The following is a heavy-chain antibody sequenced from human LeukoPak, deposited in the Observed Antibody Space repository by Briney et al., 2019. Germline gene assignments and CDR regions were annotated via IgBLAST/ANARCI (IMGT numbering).Heavy chain of an antibody. CDR3: ARASNGGYFDY. CDR2: IYSGGST. Sequence: PGGSLRLSCAASGFTVSSNYMSWVRQAPGKRLEWVSVIYSGGSTYYADSVKGRFTISRDNSKNTLYLQMNSLRAEDAAVYYCARASNGGYFDYWGQGTLVTVSS. D-gene: IGHD3-10*01. J-gene: IGHJ4*02. CDR1: GFTVSSNY. V-gene: IGHV3-53*01.